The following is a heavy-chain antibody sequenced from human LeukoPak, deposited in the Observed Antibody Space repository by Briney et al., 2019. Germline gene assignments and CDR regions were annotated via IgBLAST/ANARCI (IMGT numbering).Heavy chain of an antibody. CDR2: IVVGSGNT. J-gene: IGHJ6*02. D-gene: IGHD2-15*01. CDR1: GFTFTSSA. CDR3: AAGYCSGGNCYPYYYGMDV. V-gene: IGHV1-58*01. Sequence: GTSVNVSCTASGFTFTSSAVQWVRQARGQLLEWIGWIVVGSGNTNYAQKFQERVTITRDMSTSTAYMELSSLRSEDTAVYYCAAGYCSGGNCYPYYYGMDVWGQGTTVTVSS.